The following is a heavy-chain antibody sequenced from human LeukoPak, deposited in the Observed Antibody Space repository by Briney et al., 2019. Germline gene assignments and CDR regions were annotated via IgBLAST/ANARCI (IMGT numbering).Heavy chain of an antibody. CDR1: GFTFSSYA. Sequence: GGSLRLSCAASGFTFSSYAMHWVRQAPGKGLEWVAVISYDGSNKYYADSVKGRFTISRDNSKNTLYLQMNSLRAEDTAVYYCARGGTIFGVEGPIGFDYWGQGTLVTVSS. CDR3: ARGGTIFGVEGPIGFDY. D-gene: IGHD3-3*01. J-gene: IGHJ4*02. CDR2: ISYDGSNK. V-gene: IGHV3-30*04.